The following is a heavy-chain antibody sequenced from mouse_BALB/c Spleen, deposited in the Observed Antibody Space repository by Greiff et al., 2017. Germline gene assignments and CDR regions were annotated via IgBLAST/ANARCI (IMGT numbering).Heavy chain of an antibody. J-gene: IGHJ3*01. CDR3: ARGRDRYDGLAY. Sequence: EVKLVESGPGLVKPSQSLSLTCTVTGYSITSDYAWNWIRQFPGNKLEWMGYISYSGSTCYNPSLKSRISITRDTSKNQFFLQLNSVTTEDTATYYCARGRDRYDGLAYWGQGTLVTVSA. CDR2: ISYSGST. V-gene: IGHV3-2*02. CDR1: GYSITSDYA. D-gene: IGHD2-14*01.